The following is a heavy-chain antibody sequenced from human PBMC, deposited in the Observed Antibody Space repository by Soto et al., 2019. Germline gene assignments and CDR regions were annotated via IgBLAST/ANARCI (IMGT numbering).Heavy chain of an antibody. CDR2: ISSSSSYT. V-gene: IGHV3-11*05. CDR1: GFTFSDYY. CDR3: ARGRELGGALLFGY. D-gene: IGHD7-27*01. Sequence: QVQLVESGGGLVKPGGSLRLSCAASGFTFSDYYMSWIRQAPGKGLAWVSYISSSSSYTNYADSVKGRFTISRDNAKNSLYLQMNSLRAEDTAVYYCARGRELGGALLFGYWGQGTLVTVSS. J-gene: IGHJ4*02.